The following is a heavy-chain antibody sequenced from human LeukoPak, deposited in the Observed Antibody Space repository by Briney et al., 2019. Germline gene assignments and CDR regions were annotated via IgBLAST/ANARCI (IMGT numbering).Heavy chain of an antibody. J-gene: IGHJ3*02. CDR2: INPSGGST. CDR3: ARVDTAMVTPGAFDI. V-gene: IGHV1-46*01. Sequence: ASVKVSCKASGYTFTSYYMHWVRQAPGQGLEWMGRINPSGGSTSYAQKFQGRVTMTRDMSTSTVYMELSSLRSEDTAVYYCARVDTAMVTPGAFDIWGQGTMVTVSS. D-gene: IGHD5-18*01. CDR1: GYTFTSYY.